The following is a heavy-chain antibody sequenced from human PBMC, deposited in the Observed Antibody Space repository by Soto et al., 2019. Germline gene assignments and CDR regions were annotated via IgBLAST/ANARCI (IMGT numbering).Heavy chain of an antibody. Sequence: QVQLLQSGAEVKKPGASVKVSCKASGYTFTSDDITWGRKATGQGLEWMGWMNPNSGNPGYAQKFKGRVTMTSNTSISTAYMELSSMRSEDTDVYYCARGDYGDDVRYWYFDLWGRGTLVTVSS. D-gene: IGHD4-17*01. V-gene: IGHV1-8*01. J-gene: IGHJ2*01. CDR2: MNPNSGNP. CDR3: ARGDYGDDVRYWYFDL. CDR1: GYTFTSDD.